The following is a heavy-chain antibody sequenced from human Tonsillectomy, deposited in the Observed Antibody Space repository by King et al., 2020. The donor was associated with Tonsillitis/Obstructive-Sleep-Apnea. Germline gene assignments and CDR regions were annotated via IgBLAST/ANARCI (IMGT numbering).Heavy chain of an antibody. V-gene: IGHV1-69*12. J-gene: IGHJ4*02. D-gene: IGHD3-22*01. CDR3: ALAFYDNTGYYFYYFDY. CDR1: GGAFITYA. Sequence: QLVQSGAEVQKPGSSVKVSCKASGGAFITYAISWVRQAPGRGLEWMGGIIPIFATAKYAQKFQGRVTITADESTSTAYMELSSLRSEDTAVYYCALAFYDNTGYYFYYFDYWGQGTLVTVSS. CDR2: IIPIFATA.